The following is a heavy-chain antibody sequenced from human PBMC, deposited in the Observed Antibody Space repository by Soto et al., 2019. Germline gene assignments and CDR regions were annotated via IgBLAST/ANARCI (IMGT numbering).Heavy chain of an antibody. CDR2: MNPGSGKT. CDR1: GYTFINYD. Sequence: ASVKVSCKASGYTFINYDISWVRHATGQGLEWMGWMNPGSGKTGYANKFQGRVTMTRDASTSTAHLELSSLTSEDTAVYYCASMASSCSLNWFEPWGKGNRGTVPS. V-gene: IGHV1-8*02. J-gene: IGHJ5*02. CDR3: ASMASSCSLNWFEP. D-gene: IGHD2-21*01.